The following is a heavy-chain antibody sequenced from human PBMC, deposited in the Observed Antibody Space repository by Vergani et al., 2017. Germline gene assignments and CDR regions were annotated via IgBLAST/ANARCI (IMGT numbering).Heavy chain of an antibody. J-gene: IGHJ2*01. CDR1: GDSIISRSYY. Sequence: QMQLQESGPGLGKASETLSLTCTVSGDSIISRSYYWGWIRQPPGKGLEWIGSIYNSGNGDSSSSLKSRVTISADTSKNQFSLRLTSVTAADTAVYYCASGKDYSDSTSQFRGRYFDVWGSGTLVTVPS. V-gene: IGHV4-39*01. CDR2: IYNSGNG. CDR3: ASGKDYSDSTSQFRGRYFDV. D-gene: IGHD1-26*01.